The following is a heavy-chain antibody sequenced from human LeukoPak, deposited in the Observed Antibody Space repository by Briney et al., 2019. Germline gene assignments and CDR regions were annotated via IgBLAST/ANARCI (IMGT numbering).Heavy chain of an antibody. Sequence: SETLSLTCTVSGVSISSYYWSWIRQPAGKGLEWIGRIHTSGSTNYSASFKSRVTMSVDTSKNQFSLKLSSVTAAETAVYYCARDRYYYDSSARYFDYWGQGTLVTVSS. D-gene: IGHD3-22*01. V-gene: IGHV4-4*07. CDR1: GVSISSYY. J-gene: IGHJ4*02. CDR3: ARDRYYYDSSARYFDY. CDR2: IHTSGST.